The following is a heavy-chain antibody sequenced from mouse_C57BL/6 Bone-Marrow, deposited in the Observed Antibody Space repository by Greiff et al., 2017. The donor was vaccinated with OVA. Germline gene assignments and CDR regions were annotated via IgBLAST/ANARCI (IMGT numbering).Heavy chain of an antibody. Sequence: VQRVESGPGLVQPSQSLSITCTVSGFSLTSYGVHWVRQSPGKGLEWLGVIWSGGSTDYNAAFISRLSISKDNSKSQVFFKMNSLQADDTAIYYCARKASSGYVPFAYWGQGTLVTVSA. CDR3: ARKASSGYVPFAY. V-gene: IGHV2-2*01. J-gene: IGHJ3*01. D-gene: IGHD3-2*02. CDR1: GFSLTSYG. CDR2: IWSGGST.